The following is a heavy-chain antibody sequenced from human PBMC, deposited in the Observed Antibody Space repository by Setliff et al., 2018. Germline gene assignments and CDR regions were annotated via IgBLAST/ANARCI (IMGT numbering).Heavy chain of an antibody. CDR1: GYTFTGYY. CDR3: ATGGLLWFGELSGGAFDI. D-gene: IGHD3-10*01. V-gene: IGHV1-69*06. CDR2: INPIFGTA. Sequence: SVKVSCKASGYTFTGYYMHWVRQAPGQGLEWMGWINPIFGTANYAQKFQGRVTITADKSTSTAYMELSSLRSEDTAVYYCATGGLLWFGELSGGAFDIWGQGTMVTV. J-gene: IGHJ3*02.